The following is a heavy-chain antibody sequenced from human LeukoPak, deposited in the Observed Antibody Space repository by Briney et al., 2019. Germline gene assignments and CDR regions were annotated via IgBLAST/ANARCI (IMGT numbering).Heavy chain of an antibody. CDR3: ARPSIDSRHTYYMDV. J-gene: IGHJ6*03. Sequence: VASVKVSCKASGCTFSSYSISWVRQAPGQGLEWMGGIIPIFGTADYAQKFQGRVTITTDESTSTAYMERSSLRSEDPAVYYCARPSIDSRHTYYMDVWGKGTTVTVSS. CDR1: GCTFSSYS. D-gene: IGHD6-13*01. V-gene: IGHV1-69*05. CDR2: IIPIFGTA.